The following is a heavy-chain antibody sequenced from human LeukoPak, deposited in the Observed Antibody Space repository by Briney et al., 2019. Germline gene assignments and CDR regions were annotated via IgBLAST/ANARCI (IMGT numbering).Heavy chain of an antibody. D-gene: IGHD3-3*01. V-gene: IGHV1-2*02. J-gene: IGHJ4*02. Sequence: ASVKVSCKASGYTFTGYYMHWVRQAPGQGLEWMGWINPNSGGTNYAQKFQSRVTMTRDTSISTAYMELSRLRSDDTAVYYCARGGYVWSGYYKREYYFDYWGQGTLVTVSS. CDR1: GYTFTGYY. CDR2: INPNSGGT. CDR3: ARGGYVWSGYYKREYYFDY.